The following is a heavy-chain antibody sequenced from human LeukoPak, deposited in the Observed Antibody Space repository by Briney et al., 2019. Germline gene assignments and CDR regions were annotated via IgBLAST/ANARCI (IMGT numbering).Heavy chain of an antibody. Sequence: PGGSLRLSCAASGFTFSDSAIHWVRQASGKGLEWVGRIRSKPNNYATAYTASVKGRFSISRDDSKNTAYLQMNSLKTEDTAVYYCTIERMDRAYCGGDCYSGDDWGQGTLVTVSS. J-gene: IGHJ4*02. CDR3: TIERMDRAYCGGDCYSGDD. D-gene: IGHD2-21*02. CDR1: GFTFSDSA. V-gene: IGHV3-73*01. CDR2: IRSKPNNYAT.